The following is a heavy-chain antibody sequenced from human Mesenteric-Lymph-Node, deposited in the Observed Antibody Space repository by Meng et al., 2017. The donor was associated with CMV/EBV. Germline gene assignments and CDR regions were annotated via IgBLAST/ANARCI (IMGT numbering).Heavy chain of an antibody. Sequence: SETLSLTCAVYGGSFSSGGYYWSWIRQHPGKGLEWIGYIYYSGSTYYNPSLKSRVTISVDTSKNQFSLKLSSVTAADTAVYYCARDRWDSRGSGSYYSSYYYYGMDVWGQGTTVTVSS. CDR1: GGSFSSGGYY. CDR2: IYYSGST. J-gene: IGHJ6*02. CDR3: ARDRWDSRGSGSYYSSYYYYGMDV. D-gene: IGHD3-10*01. V-gene: IGHV4-31*11.